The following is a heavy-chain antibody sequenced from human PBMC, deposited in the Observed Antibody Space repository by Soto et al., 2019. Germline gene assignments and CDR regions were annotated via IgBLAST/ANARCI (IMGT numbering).Heavy chain of an antibody. J-gene: IGHJ5*02. CDR1: GGSISSYY. CDR2: IYYSGST. CDR3: ARVPGA. V-gene: IGHV4-59*08. Sequence: PSETLSLTCTVSGGSISSYYWSWIRQPPGKGLEWIGYIYYSGSTNYNPSLKSRVTISVDTSKNQFSLKLSSVTAADTAVYYCARVPGAWGQGTLVTVSS.